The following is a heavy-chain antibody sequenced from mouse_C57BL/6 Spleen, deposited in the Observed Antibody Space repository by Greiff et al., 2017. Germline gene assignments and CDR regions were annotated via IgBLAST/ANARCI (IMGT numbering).Heavy chain of an antibody. CDR2: ISSGSSTI. D-gene: IGHD2-5*01. CDR1: GFTFSDYG. Sequence: EVKLMESGGGLVKPGGSLKLSCAASGFTFSDYGMHWVRQAPEKGLEWVAYISSGSSTIYYADTVKGRFTISRDNAKNTLFLQMTSLRSADTAMYYCASAYYSNFYAMDYWGQGTSVTVSS. V-gene: IGHV5-17*01. CDR3: ASAYYSNFYAMDY. J-gene: IGHJ4*01.